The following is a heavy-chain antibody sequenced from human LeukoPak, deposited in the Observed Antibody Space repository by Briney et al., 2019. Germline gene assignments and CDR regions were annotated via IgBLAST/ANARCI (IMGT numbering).Heavy chain of an antibody. CDR2: ISYDGSNK. Sequence: GGSLRLSCAASGFTFSSYAMHWVRQAPGKGLEWVAVISYDGSNKYYADSVEGRFTISRDNSKNTLYLQMNSLRSGDTAVYYCARDPDTDPYYYYGMDVWGQGTTVTVSS. J-gene: IGHJ6*02. CDR1: GFTFSSYA. D-gene: IGHD5-18*01. V-gene: IGHV3-30-3*01. CDR3: ARDPDTDPYYYYGMDV.